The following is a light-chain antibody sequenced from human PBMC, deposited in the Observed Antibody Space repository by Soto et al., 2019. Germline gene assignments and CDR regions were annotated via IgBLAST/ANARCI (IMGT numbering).Light chain of an antibody. CDR2: GNS. Sequence: QSVLTQPPSVSGAPGQRVTISCTGSSSNIGAGYDVHWYQQLPGTAPKFLIYGNSNRPSGVPDRFSGSKSGTSASLAITGLQAEDEADYSCQSYDSSLSGSYVFGTGTKLTVL. J-gene: IGLJ1*01. CDR3: QSYDSSLSGSYV. V-gene: IGLV1-40*01. CDR1: SSNIGAGYD.